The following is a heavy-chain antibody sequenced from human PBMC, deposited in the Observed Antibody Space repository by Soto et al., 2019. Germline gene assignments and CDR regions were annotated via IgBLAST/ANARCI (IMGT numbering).Heavy chain of an antibody. J-gene: IGHJ4*02. CDR3: ARVSGGWFGVVKARRIDY. V-gene: IGHV4-30-4*01. Sequence: QVQLQESGPGLVKPSQTLSLTCTVSGGSISSGDYYWSWIRQPPGKGPEWIGYIYYSGSTYYNPSLKSRVTISVDTSTNQFSLRLSSVTAADTAVYYCARVSGGWFGVVKARRIDYWGQGTLVTVSS. D-gene: IGHD3-10*01. CDR1: GGSISSGDYY. CDR2: IYYSGST.